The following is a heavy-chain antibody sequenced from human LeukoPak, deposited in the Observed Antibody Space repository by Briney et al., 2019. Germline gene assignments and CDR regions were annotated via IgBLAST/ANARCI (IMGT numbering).Heavy chain of an antibody. J-gene: IGHJ4*02. D-gene: IGHD2-2*01. CDR1: GFTFSSYA. CDR3: ARGRDCSSTSCYVGY. Sequence: GRSLRLSCAASGFTFSSYAMHWVRQAPGKGLEWVAVISYDGSNKYYADSVKGRFTISRDNSKNTLYLQMNSLRAEDTAVYYCARGRDCSSTSCYVGYWGQGTLVTVSS. V-gene: IGHV3-30*14. CDR2: ISYDGSNK.